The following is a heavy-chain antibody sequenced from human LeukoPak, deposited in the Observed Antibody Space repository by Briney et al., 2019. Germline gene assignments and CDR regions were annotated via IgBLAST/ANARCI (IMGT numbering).Heavy chain of an antibody. CDR3: ARSPPNNSFDY. CDR1: GFTFSSYA. J-gene: IGHJ4*02. Sequence: GRSLRLSCAASGFTFSSYAMHWVRQAPGKGLEWVAVISYDGSNKYYADSVKGRFTISRDNSKNTLYLQMNSLRAEDTAVYYCARSPPNNSFDYWGQGTLVTVSS. CDR2: ISYDGSNK. V-gene: IGHV3-30-3*01.